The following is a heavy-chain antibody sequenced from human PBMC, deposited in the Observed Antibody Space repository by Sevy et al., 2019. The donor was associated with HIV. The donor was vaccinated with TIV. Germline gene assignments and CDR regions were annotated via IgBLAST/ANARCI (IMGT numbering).Heavy chain of an antibody. Sequence: SETLSLTCSVSGGSISKIGNYWGWVRQPPGERLEWIGDIFHTGKTNYNPSLKSRVTISLDTSKNQFSHKLSSVTAADTAVYYCAKIYDYWGPGALVTVSS. V-gene: IGHV4-39*01. CDR1: GGSISKIGNY. CDR3: AKIYDY. D-gene: IGHD3-3*01. CDR2: IFHTGKT. J-gene: IGHJ4*02.